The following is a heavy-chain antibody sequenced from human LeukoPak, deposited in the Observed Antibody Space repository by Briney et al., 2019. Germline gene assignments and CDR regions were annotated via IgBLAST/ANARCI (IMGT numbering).Heavy chain of an antibody. CDR2: IYYSGST. Sequence: SETLSLTCTVSGGSISSYYWSWIRQPPGEGLEWIGYIYYSGSTNYNPSLKSRVTISVDTSKNQFSLKLSSVTAADTAVYYCARTGGYYDILTGYPPFGYWGQGTLVTVSS. V-gene: IGHV4-59*01. CDR3: ARTGGYYDILTGYPPFGY. D-gene: IGHD3-9*01. J-gene: IGHJ4*02. CDR1: GGSISSYY.